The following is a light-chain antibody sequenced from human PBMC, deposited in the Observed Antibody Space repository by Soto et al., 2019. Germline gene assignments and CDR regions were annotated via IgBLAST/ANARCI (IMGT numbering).Light chain of an antibody. V-gene: IGKV3-15*01. CDR3: QQYNNWPYT. CDR1: QSVSSN. Sequence: EIVMTQSPATLSVSPGERATLSCRASQSVSSNLAWYQQKPGQAPRLLIYGASTRATGIPARFSGSGSGTEFTLTISSLQSEDFADYYCQQYNNWPYTCGQGTKLEIK. CDR2: GAS. J-gene: IGKJ2*01.